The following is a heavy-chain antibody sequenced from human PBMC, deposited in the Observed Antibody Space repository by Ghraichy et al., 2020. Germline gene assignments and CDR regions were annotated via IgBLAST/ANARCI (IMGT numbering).Heavy chain of an antibody. Sequence: GGSLRLSCAASGLSLSDFYLSWIRPAPGKGLEWVAYISSSGTKTNYADSVRGRFTISRDDSKDSLYLQMNSLRAEDTAVYYCARVASKLFFHYWGQGTLVTVSS. CDR2: ISSSGTKT. J-gene: IGHJ4*02. CDR3: ARVASKLFFHY. V-gene: IGHV3-11*01. CDR1: GLSLSDFY. D-gene: IGHD2-15*01.